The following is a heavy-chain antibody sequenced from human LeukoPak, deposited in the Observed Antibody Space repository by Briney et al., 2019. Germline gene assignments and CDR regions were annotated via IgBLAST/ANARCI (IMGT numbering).Heavy chain of an antibody. CDR2: IYHSGST. J-gene: IGHJ4*02. CDR1: GYSISSGYY. V-gene: IGHV4-38-2*02. Sequence: SETLSLTCTVSGYSISSGYYWGWIRQPPGKGLEWIGSIYHSGSTYYNPSLKSRVTISVDTSKNQFSLKLSSVTAADTAVYYCATEQTTVTPAAPNWGQGTLVTVSS. D-gene: IGHD4-17*01. CDR3: ATEQTTVTPAAPN.